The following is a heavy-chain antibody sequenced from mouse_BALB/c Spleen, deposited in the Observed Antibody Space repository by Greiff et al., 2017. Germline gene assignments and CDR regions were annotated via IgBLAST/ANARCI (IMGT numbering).Heavy chain of an antibody. CDR1: GYTFTSYW. Sequence: LQQPGSELVRPGASVKLSCKASGYTFTSYWMHWVKQRPGQGLEWIGNIYPGSGSTNYDEKFKSKATLTVDTSSSTAYMQLSSLTSEDSAVYYCTRYTAARAMDYWGQGTSVTVSS. CDR3: TRYTAARAMDY. CDR2: IYPGSGST. V-gene: IGHV1S22*01. J-gene: IGHJ4*01. D-gene: IGHD3-1*01.